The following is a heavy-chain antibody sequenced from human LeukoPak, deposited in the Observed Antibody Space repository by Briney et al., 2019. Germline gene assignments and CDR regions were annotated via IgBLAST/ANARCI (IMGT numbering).Heavy chain of an antibody. V-gene: IGHV3-30*02. D-gene: IGHD3-22*01. J-gene: IGHJ3*02. CDR3: AKTLAPGYYYDSSGYTDAFDI. CDR1: GFTFSSYG. CDR2: IRYDGSNK. Sequence: GGSLRLSCAASGFTFSSYGMHWVRQAPGKGLEWVGFIRYDGSNKYYADSVKGRFTISRDNSKNTLYLQMNSLRAEDTAVYYCAKTLAPGYYYDSSGYTDAFDIWGQGTMITVSS.